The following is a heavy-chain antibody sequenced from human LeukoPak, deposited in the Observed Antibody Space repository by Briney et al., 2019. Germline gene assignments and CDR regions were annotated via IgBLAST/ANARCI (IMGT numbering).Heavy chain of an antibody. J-gene: IGHJ4*02. V-gene: IGHV4-39*02. D-gene: IGHD3-22*01. CDR3: AREHLYYYDSSGFDY. Sequence: YYSGSTYYNPSLKSRVTISVDTSKNQFSLKLSSVTAADTAVYYCAREHLYYYDSSGFDYWGQGTLVTVSS. CDR2: YYSGST.